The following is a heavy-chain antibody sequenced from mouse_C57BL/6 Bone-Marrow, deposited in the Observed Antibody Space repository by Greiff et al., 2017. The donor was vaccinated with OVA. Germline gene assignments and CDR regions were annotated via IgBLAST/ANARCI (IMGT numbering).Heavy chain of an antibody. V-gene: IGHV5-6*02. CDR2: ISSGGSYT. D-gene: IGHD1-1*01. Sequence: EVKLEESGGDLVKPEGSLKLSCAASGFTFSSYGMSWVRQTPDKRLEWVATISSGGSYTYYPDSVKGRFTISRDNAKNTLYLQMSSLKSEDTAMYYCARRSITTVVARDYFDYWGQGTTLTVSS. CDR1: GFTFSSYG. CDR3: ARRSITTVVARDYFDY. J-gene: IGHJ2*01.